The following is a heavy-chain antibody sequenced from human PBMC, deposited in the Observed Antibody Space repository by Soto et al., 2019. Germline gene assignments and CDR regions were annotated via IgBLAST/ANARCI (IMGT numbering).Heavy chain of an antibody. J-gene: IGHJ6*02. V-gene: IGHV6-1*01. Sequence: PSESLSGACAISGDRVSSNSAACDWNSQSPLRGLEWRGRTYYRSWWYNDYAVSVNSRITINPDTSKNQFSLQLNSVTPEDTAVYYCARDSGGINDFWSGYYYYGMDVWGQGTTVTV. CDR2: TYYRSWWYN. D-gene: IGHD3-3*01. CDR1: GDRVSSNSAA. CDR3: ARDSGGINDFWSGYYYYGMDV.